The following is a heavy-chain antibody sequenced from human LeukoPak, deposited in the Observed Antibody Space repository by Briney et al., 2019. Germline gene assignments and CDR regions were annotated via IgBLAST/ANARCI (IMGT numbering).Heavy chain of an antibody. CDR1: GFTFNSYW. V-gene: IGHV3-7*01. Sequence: GGSLRLSCAASGFTFNSYWMSWVRQAPGRGLEWVANVQQEGSEKYYLDSVKGRFTISRDNAKNSVYLQMNRLRAEDTAVYYCATTLNVATAGYFWGQGTLVIVSS. D-gene: IGHD5-12*01. CDR2: VQQEGSEK. J-gene: IGHJ4*02. CDR3: ATTLNVATAGYF.